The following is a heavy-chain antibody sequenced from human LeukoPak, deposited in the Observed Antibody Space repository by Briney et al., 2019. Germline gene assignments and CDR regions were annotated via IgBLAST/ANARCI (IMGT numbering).Heavy chain of an antibody. Sequence: PGGSLRLSCAASGFTVSSNYMTWVRQAPGQGLEWVSVLYSDGSTYYADAVKGRFSISRDNSKNTVYLQMNSLRAEDTAVYYCASLGVAAAVDYWGQGTLVTVSS. CDR1: GFTVSSNY. CDR3: ASLGVAAAVDY. J-gene: IGHJ4*02. CDR2: LYSDGST. D-gene: IGHD6-13*01. V-gene: IGHV3-53*01.